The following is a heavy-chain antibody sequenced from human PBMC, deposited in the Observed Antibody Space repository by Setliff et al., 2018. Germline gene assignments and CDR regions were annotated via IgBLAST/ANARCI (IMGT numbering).Heavy chain of an antibody. CDR3: ARDRTAYSYGLDV. CDR2: LHTSGST. CDR1: GGSISSGSYY. D-gene: IGHD5-18*01. V-gene: IGHV4-61*02. Sequence: PSETLSLTCAVSGGSISSGSYYWSWIRQPAGKGLEWVGRLHTSGSTNYNPSLKSRVTISVDTSRNQFSLNLRSVTAADSAVYYCARDRTAYSYGLDVWGQGTTVTVSS. J-gene: IGHJ6*02.